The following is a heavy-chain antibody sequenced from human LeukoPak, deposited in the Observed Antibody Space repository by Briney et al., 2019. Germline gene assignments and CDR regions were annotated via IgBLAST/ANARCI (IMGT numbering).Heavy chain of an antibody. CDR3: ARVYYYDSSGYYYGAFDI. CDR2: INPNSGGT. J-gene: IGHJ3*02. CDR1: GYTFTGYY. V-gene: IGHV1-2*02. Sequence: ASVTVSCKASGYTFTGYYMHWVRQAPGQGLEWMGWINPNSGGTNYAQKFQGRVTMTRDTSISTAYMELSRLRSDDTAVYYCARVYYYDSSGYYYGAFDIWGQGTMVTVSS. D-gene: IGHD3-22*01.